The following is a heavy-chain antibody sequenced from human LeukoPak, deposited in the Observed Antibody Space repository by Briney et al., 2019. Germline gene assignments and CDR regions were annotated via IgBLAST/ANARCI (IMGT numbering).Heavy chain of an antibody. D-gene: IGHD1-26*01. CDR1: GGTFSSYA. CDR3: ARGGWEPRAFDI. CDR2: IIPIFGTA. Sequence: ASVKVSCKASGGTFSSYAISWVRQAPGQGLEWMGGIIPIFGTANYAQKFQGRVTITADESTSTAYMELSSLRSEDTAVYYCARGGWEPRAFDIWGQGTMVTVSS. V-gene: IGHV1-69*13. J-gene: IGHJ3*02.